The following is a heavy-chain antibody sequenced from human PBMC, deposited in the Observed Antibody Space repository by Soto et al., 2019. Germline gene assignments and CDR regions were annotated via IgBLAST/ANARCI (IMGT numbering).Heavy chain of an antibody. V-gene: IGHV4-39*01. Sequence: SETLSLTCTVSGGSISSSSYYWGWIRQPPGKGLEWIGSIYYSGSTYYNPSLKSRVTISVDTSKNQFSLKLSSVTAADTAVYYCASGYDILTGYPRGDYYGMDGWGQGTTVTVSS. CDR2: IYYSGST. J-gene: IGHJ6*02. D-gene: IGHD3-9*01. CDR1: GGSISSSSYY. CDR3: ASGYDILTGYPRGDYYGMDG.